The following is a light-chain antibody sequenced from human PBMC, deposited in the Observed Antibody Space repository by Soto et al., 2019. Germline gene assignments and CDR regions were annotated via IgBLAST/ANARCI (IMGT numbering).Light chain of an antibody. CDR1: QSVSNSY. V-gene: IGKV3-20*01. CDR2: DAS. CDR3: QQYGSSRT. J-gene: IGKJ1*01. Sequence: EILLPQSPGTPFLSPGERATLSFRASQSVSNSYLGRYKQKPGRAPRLLIYDASSRATGIPDRFSGSGSGTDFTLTISRLEPEDFAVYYCQQYGSSRTFGQGTKVDIK.